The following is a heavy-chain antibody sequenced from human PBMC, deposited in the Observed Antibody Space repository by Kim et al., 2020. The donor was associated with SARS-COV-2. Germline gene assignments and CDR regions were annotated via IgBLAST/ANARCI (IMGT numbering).Heavy chain of an antibody. CDR3: ARWGMDV. J-gene: IGHJ6*02. CDR2: NGNT. V-gene: IGHV1-3*01. Sequence: NGNTKYSQKFQGRVTITRDTSASTAYMELSSLRSEDTAVYYCARWGMDVWGQGTTVTVSS.